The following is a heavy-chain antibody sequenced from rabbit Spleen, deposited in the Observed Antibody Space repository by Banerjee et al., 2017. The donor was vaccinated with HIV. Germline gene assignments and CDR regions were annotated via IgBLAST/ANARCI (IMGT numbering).Heavy chain of an antibody. J-gene: IGHJ4*01. CDR1: GFSFSRGYW. CDR3: ARELGYPLNL. V-gene: IGHV1S45*01. D-gene: IGHD4-2*01. Sequence: QEQLEESGGDLVKPEGSPTLTCTASGFSFSRGYWMCWVRQAPWKGLEWIACISTSSGSAYYADWAKGRFTISKTSSTTVTLRLNSLTAADTAAYFCARELGYPLNLWGPGDPGHRL. CDR2: ISTSSGSA.